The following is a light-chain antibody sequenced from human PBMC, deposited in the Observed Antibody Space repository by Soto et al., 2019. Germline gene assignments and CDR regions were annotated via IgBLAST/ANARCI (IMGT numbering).Light chain of an antibody. J-gene: IGKJ1*01. CDR3: QQYNSYPWT. CDR1: QSISSC. V-gene: IGKV1-5*03. CDR2: KAS. Sequence: IRMTQSRAALAAWVGDGVTITCLASQSISSCLNWYQQKPGKAPKLLIYKASTLKSGVPSRFSGSGSGTEFTLTTSSLQPDDFATYYCQQYNSYPWTFGQGTKVDMK.